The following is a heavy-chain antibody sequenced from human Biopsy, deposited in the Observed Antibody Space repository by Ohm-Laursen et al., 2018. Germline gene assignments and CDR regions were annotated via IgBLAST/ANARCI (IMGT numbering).Heavy chain of an antibody. V-gene: IGHV3-30*18. CDR1: GFTFNNYG. CDR3: AKDRYNYTPIGGFSMDV. Sequence: SLRLSCTASGFTFNNYGMQWVRQAPGKGLEWVAFIFYDGSNTYYADSVKGRSTISRDNSRDTLYLQMSSLRAEDTAVYYCAKDRYNYTPIGGFSMDVWGQRTTVTVSS. D-gene: IGHD5-18*01. CDR2: IFYDGSNT. J-gene: IGHJ6*02.